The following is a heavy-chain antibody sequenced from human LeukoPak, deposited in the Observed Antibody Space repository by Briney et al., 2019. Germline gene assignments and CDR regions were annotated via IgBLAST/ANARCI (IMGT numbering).Heavy chain of an antibody. V-gene: IGHV3-30*04. CDR1: GFTFSSYA. CDR2: ISYDGSNK. D-gene: IGHD6-19*01. J-gene: IGHJ4*02. CDR3: ARDPYSSGWRLDY. Sequence: GRSLRLSCAASGFTFSSYAMHWVRQAPGKGLEWVAVISYDGSNKYYADSVKGRFTISRDNSKNTLYLQTNSLRAEDTAVYYCARDPYSSGWRLDYWGQGTLVTVSS.